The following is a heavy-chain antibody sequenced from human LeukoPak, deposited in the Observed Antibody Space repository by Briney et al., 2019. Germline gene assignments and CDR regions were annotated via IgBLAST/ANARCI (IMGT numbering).Heavy chain of an antibody. V-gene: IGHV3-30-3*01. CDR1: GFTFSSYA. CDR2: ISYDGSNK. CDR3: ARVDSSGYYFMKPFDY. Sequence: GGSLRLSCAASGFTFSSYAMHWVRQAPGKGLEWVAVISYDGSNKYYADSVKGRFTISRDNSKSTLYLQMNSLRAEDTAVYYCARVDSSGYYFMKPFDYWGQGTLVTVSS. J-gene: IGHJ4*02. D-gene: IGHD3-22*01.